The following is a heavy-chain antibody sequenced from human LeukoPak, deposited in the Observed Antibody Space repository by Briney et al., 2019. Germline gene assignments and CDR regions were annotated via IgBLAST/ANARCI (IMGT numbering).Heavy chain of an antibody. CDR3: VCYRHGDHFILVY. D-gene: IGHD4-17*01. CDR2: IYAGNSDT. J-gene: IGHJ4*02. CDR1: WYSFPSYW. V-gene: IGHV5-51*01. Sequence: GESLKISCQVPWYSFPSYWIGWGRQMPGQGLEWMAIIYAGNSDTTYSPSFQGQVTISADKSVSTAYLQWSSLKASDTATYYCVCYRHGDHFILVYWGQGTLVTVSS.